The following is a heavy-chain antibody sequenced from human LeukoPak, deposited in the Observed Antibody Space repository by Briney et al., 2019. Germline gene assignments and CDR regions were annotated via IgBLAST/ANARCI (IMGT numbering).Heavy chain of an antibody. D-gene: IGHD2-2*01. V-gene: IGHV3-74*01. CDR2: INSDGSST. CDR3: GRGGIVVVPAAIY. J-gene: IGHJ4*02. Sequence: AESLSLSCAVSGFTFSSYWLHWIRQPPGKGLVWVSRINSDGSSTSYADSVKGRFIISRNNDKNTLYLQMTGLGAEETAVYCGGRGGIVVVPAAIYWGQGTLVTVSS. CDR1: GFTFSSYW.